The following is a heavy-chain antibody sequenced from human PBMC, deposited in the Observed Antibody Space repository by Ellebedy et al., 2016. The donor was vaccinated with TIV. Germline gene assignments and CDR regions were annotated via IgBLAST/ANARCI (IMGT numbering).Heavy chain of an antibody. CDR3: ARERIDRYYYYGMDV. V-gene: IGHV3-48*04. J-gene: IGHJ6*02. CDR2: ISSSSSTI. CDR1: GFTFSSYS. D-gene: IGHD1-26*01. Sequence: GESLKISXAASGFTFSSYSMNWVRQAPGKGLEWVSYISSSSSTIYYADSVKGRFTISRDNAKNSLYLQMNSLRAEDTAVYYCARERIDRYYYYGMDVWGQGTTVTVSS.